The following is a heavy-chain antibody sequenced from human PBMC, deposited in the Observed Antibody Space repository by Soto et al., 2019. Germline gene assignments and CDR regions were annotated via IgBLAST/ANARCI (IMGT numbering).Heavy chain of an antibody. CDR1: GFTFSSYA. Sequence: GSLRLSCAASGFTFSSYAMHWVRQAPGKGLEWVAVISYDGSNKYYADSVKGRFTISRDNSKNTLYLQMNSLRAEDTAVYYCARDRTHGWFGELFPTPYYYYGMDVWGQGTTVTVSS. CDR3: ARDRTHGWFGELFPTPYYYYGMDV. D-gene: IGHD3-10*01. J-gene: IGHJ6*02. CDR2: ISYDGSNK. V-gene: IGHV3-30-3*01.